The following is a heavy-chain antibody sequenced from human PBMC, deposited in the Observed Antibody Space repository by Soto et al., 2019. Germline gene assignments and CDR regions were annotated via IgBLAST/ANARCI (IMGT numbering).Heavy chain of an antibody. V-gene: IGHV3-33*01. CDR3: ARGYDLDYYYYMYV. Sequence: GGSLRLSCAASGFTFSSYGMHWVRQAPGKGLEWVAVIWYDGSNKYYADSVKGRFTISRDNSKNTLYLQMNSLRAEDTAVYYCARGYDLDYYYYMYVWAKGTTVTVS. J-gene: IGHJ6*03. D-gene: IGHD2-2*01. CDR2: IWYDGSNK. CDR1: GFTFSSYG.